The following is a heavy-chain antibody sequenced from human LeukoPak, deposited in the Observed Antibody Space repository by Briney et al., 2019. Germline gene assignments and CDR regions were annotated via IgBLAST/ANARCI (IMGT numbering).Heavy chain of an antibody. CDR3: ARDWEIVTPGAFDI. J-gene: IGHJ3*02. CDR1: GGSISDYY. CDR2: IHISGTT. V-gene: IGHV4-4*07. Sequence: PSETLSLTCTVSGGSISDYYWSWVRQPAGKGLEWIGRIHISGTTYYNPSLKSRFTMSIDTSKNQFSLKLSSVTAADTAVYYCARDWEIVTPGAFDIWGQGTMVTVSS. D-gene: IGHD3-22*01.